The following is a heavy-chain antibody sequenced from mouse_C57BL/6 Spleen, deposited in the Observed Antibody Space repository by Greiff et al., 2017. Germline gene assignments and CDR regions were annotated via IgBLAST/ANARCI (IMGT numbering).Heavy chain of an antibody. J-gene: IGHJ4*01. Sequence: EVQLQESGGDLVKPGGSLKLSCAASGFTFSRYGMSWVRQTPDKRLEWVATISSGGSYTYYPDSVKGRFTISRDNAKNTLYLQMSSLKSDDTAMYYCARDDGYSYYSAMDYWGQGTSVTVSS. D-gene: IGHD2-3*01. CDR1: GFTFSRYG. CDR3: ARDDGYSYYSAMDY. CDR2: ISSGGSYT. V-gene: IGHV5-6*01.